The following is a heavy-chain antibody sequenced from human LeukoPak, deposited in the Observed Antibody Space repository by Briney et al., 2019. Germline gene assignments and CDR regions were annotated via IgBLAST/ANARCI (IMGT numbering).Heavy chain of an antibody. CDR2: IYSSGRT. CDR1: GASMSNSF. Sequence: SETLSLTCTVSGASMSNSFWSWIRQPAGKGLEWIGRIYSSGRTNYSPSLKSRVTLSIDTSNNQFSLKLTSVTAADTALYYCARAPAGCGGTCSFDYWGQGTLVTVSS. D-gene: IGHD2-15*01. CDR3: ARAPAGCGGTCSFDY. J-gene: IGHJ4*02. V-gene: IGHV4-4*07.